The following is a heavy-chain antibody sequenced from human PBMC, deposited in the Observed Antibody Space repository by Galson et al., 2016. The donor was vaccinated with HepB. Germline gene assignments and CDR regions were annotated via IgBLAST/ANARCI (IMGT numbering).Heavy chain of an antibody. J-gene: IGHJ6*02. Sequence: SLRLSCAASGFTFSTYVLHWVRQTSGIGLEWVSSITTSGDTYYAGSVKGRFTISRENVKSTLYLQMNSLGVEDTAVYYCTRLNRYGAPRGGGLDAWGQGTTVTVSS. D-gene: IGHD4-17*01. CDR1: GFTFSTYV. CDR2: ITTSGDT. V-gene: IGHV3-13*01. CDR3: TRLNRYGAPRGGGLDA.